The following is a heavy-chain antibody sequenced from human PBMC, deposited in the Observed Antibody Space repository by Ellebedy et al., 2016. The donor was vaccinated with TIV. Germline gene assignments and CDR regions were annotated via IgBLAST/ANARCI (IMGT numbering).Heavy chain of an antibody. J-gene: IGHJ4*02. CDR1: GFTFSSYA. CDR2: ISYDGSNK. V-gene: IGHV3-30-3*01. D-gene: IGHD6-19*01. CDR3: ARDSSTVRAVAGYFDY. Sequence: GGSLRLSCAASGFTFSSYAMHWVRQAPGKGLEWVAVISYDGSNKYYADSVKGRFTISRDNSKNTLYLQMNSLRAEDTAVYYCARDSSTVRAVAGYFDYWGQGTLVTVSS.